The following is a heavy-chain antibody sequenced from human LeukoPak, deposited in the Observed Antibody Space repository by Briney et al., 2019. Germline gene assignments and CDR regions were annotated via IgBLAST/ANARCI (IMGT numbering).Heavy chain of an antibody. Sequence: GGSLRLSCAASGFTFSDYYMSWIRQAPGKGLEWVSYISTSGSTISYADSVKGRFTISRDNAKDSLYLQMNSPRAEDTAVYYCARETSPFDYWGLGTLVTVSS. CDR1: GFTFSDYY. J-gene: IGHJ4*02. CDR3: ARETSPFDY. CDR2: ISTSGSTI. V-gene: IGHV3-11*04.